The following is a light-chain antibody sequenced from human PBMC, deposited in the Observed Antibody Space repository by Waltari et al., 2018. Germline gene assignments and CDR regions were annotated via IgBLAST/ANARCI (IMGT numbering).Light chain of an antibody. CDR3: ATWDNSLTAVV. V-gene: IGLV1-51*01. CDR2: ENY. J-gene: IGLJ3*02. Sequence: QSVLTQPPSVSAAPGQKVTISCSGSSSNIGNYLVSWYHQLPGATPKLLIYENYKRPSGIPDRCSASKSGTSATLDITGLQIGDEADYYCATWDNSLTAVVFGGGTKLTVL. CDR1: SSNIGNYL.